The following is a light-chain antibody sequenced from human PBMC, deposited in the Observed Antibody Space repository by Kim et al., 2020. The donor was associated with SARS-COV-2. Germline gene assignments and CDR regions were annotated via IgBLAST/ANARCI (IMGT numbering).Light chain of an antibody. CDR3: HHRSDWPRGA. CDR2: DAS. V-gene: IGKV3-11*01. J-gene: IGKJ5*01. Sequence: GDRATPPCRASQSVGSSFAWYEQRPGQPPRLLIYDASVRATGVPARFRGSGYGTDFTLTIDSLEPEDFVVYYCHHRSDWPRGACGQGTRLEIK. CDR1: QSVGSS.